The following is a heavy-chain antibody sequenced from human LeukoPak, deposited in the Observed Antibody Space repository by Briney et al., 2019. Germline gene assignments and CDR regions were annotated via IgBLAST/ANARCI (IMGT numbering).Heavy chain of an antibody. CDR3: ARGNLPYGSGSPPYFDY. V-gene: IGHV4-34*01. CDR1: GGSFSGYY. CDR2: INHSGST. Sequence: PSETLSLTCAVYGGSFSGYYWSWIRQPPGKGLEWIGEINHSGSTNYNPSLKSRVTISVDTSKNQFSLKLSSVTAADTAVYYCARGNLPYGSGSPPYFDYWGQGTLVTVSS. J-gene: IGHJ4*02. D-gene: IGHD3-10*01.